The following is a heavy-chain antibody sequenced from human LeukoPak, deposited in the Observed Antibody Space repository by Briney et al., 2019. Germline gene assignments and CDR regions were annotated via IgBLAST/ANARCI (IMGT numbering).Heavy chain of an antibody. D-gene: IGHD6-19*01. J-gene: IGHJ3*02. V-gene: IGHV1-2*02. CDR1: GYTFTGYY. CDR3: ARDTGGAVAGTLAFDI. Sequence: ASVKVSCKASGYTFTGYYMHWVRQAPGQGLEWMGWINPNSGGTNYAQKFQGRVTMTRDTSISTAYMELSRLRSDDTAVYYCARDTGGAVAGTLAFDIWGQGTMVTVSS. CDR2: INPNSGGT.